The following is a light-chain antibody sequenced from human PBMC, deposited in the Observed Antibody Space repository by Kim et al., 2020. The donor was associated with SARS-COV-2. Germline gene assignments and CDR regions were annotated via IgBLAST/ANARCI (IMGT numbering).Light chain of an antibody. Sequence: QAVVTQPPSASGTPGQTVTISCSGITSNIGSDTVNWYQQFPGTAPKLLIYSNDQRPSGVPDRFSGSKSGTSASLAISGLQSEDEADYYCAAWDDSLDGPSFGGGTQLTVL. CDR3: AAWDDSLDGPS. V-gene: IGLV1-44*01. CDR1: TSNIGSDT. CDR2: SND. J-gene: IGLJ2*01.